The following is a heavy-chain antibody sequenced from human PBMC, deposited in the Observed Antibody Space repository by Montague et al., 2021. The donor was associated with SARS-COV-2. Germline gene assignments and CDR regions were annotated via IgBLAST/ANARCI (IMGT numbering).Heavy chain of an antibody. J-gene: IGHJ6*02. D-gene: IGHD3-3*01. CDR2: IYYSGTT. CDR3: ARVVRYYDFWSGYTEYYYYGMDV. V-gene: IGHV4-59*01. CDR1: GGSISSYF. Sequence: SETLSLTCTVSGGSISSYFWSWIRQPPGKGLEWIGSIYYSGTTNYSPSLKSRVTISVDTSKNRFSLKLSSVTAADTAVYYCARVVRYYDFWSGYTEYYYYGMDVWGQGTTVTVSS.